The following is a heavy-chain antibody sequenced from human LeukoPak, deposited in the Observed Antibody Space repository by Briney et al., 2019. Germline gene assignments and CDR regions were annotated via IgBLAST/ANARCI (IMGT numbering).Heavy chain of an antibody. CDR2: INHSGST. V-gene: IGHV4-34*01. D-gene: IGHD6-19*01. CDR1: GGSFSGYY. J-gene: IGHJ4*02. CDR3: ARFGSGWHYFDY. Sequence: SETLSLTCAVYGGSFSGYYWSWIGQPPVKGLEWIGEINHSGSTNYNPSLKSRVTISVDTSKNQFSLKLCTVTAADTAVYYCARFGSGWHYFDYWGQGTLVTVSS.